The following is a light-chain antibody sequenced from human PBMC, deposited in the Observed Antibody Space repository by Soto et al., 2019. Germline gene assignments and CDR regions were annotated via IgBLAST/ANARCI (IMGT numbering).Light chain of an antibody. J-gene: IGKJ5*01. Sequence: DIQLTQSPSFLSASVGDRVTITCRASQGISSYLAWYQQKPGNAPKLLIYAASTLQSGVPSRFSGSGAGTEFTLTISILQPEDFATYYCQQLNDYPITFGQGTRLEIK. CDR2: AAS. CDR3: QQLNDYPIT. V-gene: IGKV1-9*01. CDR1: QGISSY.